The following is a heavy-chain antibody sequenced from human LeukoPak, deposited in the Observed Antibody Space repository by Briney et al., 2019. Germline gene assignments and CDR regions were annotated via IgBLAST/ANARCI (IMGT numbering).Heavy chain of an antibody. CDR2: INNDGSST. D-gene: IGHD2/OR15-2a*01. V-gene: IGHV3-74*01. Sequence: GGSLRLSCAASGFTFSRYGMHWVRQAPGKGLVWVSRINNDGSSTVYADSVKGRFTISRDNAKNTVYLQMNSLRVEDTAVYYCARGEPNYGYFEWGQGTMVSVSS. J-gene: IGHJ4*02. CDR1: GFTFSRYG. CDR3: ARGEPNYGYFE.